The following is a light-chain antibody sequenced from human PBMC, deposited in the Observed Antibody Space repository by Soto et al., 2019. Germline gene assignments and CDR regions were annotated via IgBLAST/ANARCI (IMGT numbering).Light chain of an antibody. Sequence: QSALTQPASVSGSPGQSITISCTGTSSDVGGYNYVSWYQLHPGKAPKLMVYEVSYRPSGVSSRFSGSKSANTASLTISGLQAEDEADYYCSSYASSTAYVFGTGTKLTVL. CDR3: SSYASSTAYV. J-gene: IGLJ1*01. CDR2: EVS. CDR1: SSDVGGYNY. V-gene: IGLV2-14*01.